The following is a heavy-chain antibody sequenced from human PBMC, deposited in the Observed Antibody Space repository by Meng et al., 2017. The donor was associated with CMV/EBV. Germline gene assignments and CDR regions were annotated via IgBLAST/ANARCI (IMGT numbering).Heavy chain of an antibody. J-gene: IGHJ4*02. CDR2: TRYDASKK. CDR3: AKRKGGYSYGDFDY. D-gene: IGHD5-18*01. Sequence: GGSLRLSCAASGFTFSSYGMGWVRKAPGKGLEWAAFTRYDASKKYYVDSVKGRFTISRDNSKNTLYLQMNSLRAEDTAVYHCAKRKGGYSYGDFDYWGQGTLVTVSS. CDR1: GFTFSSYG. V-gene: IGHV3-30*02.